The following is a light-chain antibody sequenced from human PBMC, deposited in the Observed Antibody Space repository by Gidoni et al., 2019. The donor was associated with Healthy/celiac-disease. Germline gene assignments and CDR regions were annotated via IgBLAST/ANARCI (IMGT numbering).Light chain of an antibody. J-gene: IGKJ4*01. CDR3: QQYYSSPLT. Sequence: DIEMTQSPDSLAVSLGERATINCKSKQSVLYSSNNKNYLAWYQQKPGQPPKLLIYWASTRESGVPDRFSGSGSGTDFTLTISSLQAEDVAVYYCQQYYSSPLTFGGGTKVVIK. CDR1: QSVLYSSNNKNY. V-gene: IGKV4-1*01. CDR2: WAS.